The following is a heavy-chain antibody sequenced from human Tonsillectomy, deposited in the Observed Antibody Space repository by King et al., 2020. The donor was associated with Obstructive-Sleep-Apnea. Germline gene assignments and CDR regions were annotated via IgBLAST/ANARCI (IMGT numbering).Heavy chain of an antibody. CDR1: GYSFNSYW. V-gene: IGHV5-51*01. J-gene: IGHJ4*02. CDR2: IYPGDSNT. D-gene: IGHD6-19*01. Sequence: VQLVESGAEVKKPGESLKISCKGSGYSFNSYWIGWVRQMPGKGLEWVGIIYPGDSNTRYSPSFQGQVTFSADKSISTAYLQWSSLKASDTAMYYCAKADYSSGWSTFDFWGQGTLVTVSS. CDR3: AKADYSSGWSTFDF.